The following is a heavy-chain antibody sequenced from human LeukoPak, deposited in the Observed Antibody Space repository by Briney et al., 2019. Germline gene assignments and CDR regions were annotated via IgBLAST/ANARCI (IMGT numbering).Heavy chain of an antibody. CDR1: GFTFSSYA. V-gene: IGHV3-30*04. J-gene: IGHJ4*02. CDR3: ARSLSLYSYGYYFDY. Sequence: GGSLRLSCAASGFTFSSYAMHWVRQAPGKGLEGVAVISYDGSNKYYADSVKGRFTISRDNSKNTLYLQMNSLRAEDTAVYYCARSLSLYSYGYYFDYWGQGTLVTVSS. D-gene: IGHD5-18*01. CDR2: ISYDGSNK.